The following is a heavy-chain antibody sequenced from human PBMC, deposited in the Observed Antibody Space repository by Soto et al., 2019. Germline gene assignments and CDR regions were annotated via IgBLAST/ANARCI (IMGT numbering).Heavy chain of an antibody. Sequence: ASVKVSCKVSGYTLTELSMHWVRQAPGKGLEWMGGFDPEDGETIYAQKFQGRVTMTEDTSTDTAYMGLSSLRSEDTAVYYCATSLVGATTVLDYWGQGTLLTVSS. V-gene: IGHV1-24*01. CDR1: GYTLTELS. CDR3: ATSLVGATTVLDY. J-gene: IGHJ4*02. CDR2: FDPEDGET. D-gene: IGHD1-26*01.